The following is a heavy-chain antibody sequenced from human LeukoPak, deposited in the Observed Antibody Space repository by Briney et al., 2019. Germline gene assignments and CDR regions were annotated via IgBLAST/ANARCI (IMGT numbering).Heavy chain of an antibody. CDR3: ARGQYQLLFLGPRNNWFDP. CDR1: GGSFSGYY. CDR2: INHSGST. Sequence: SETLPLTCAVYGGSFSGYYWSWILQPPGKGLEWIGEINHSGSTNYNPSLKSRVTISVDTSKNQFSLKLSSVTAADTAVYYCARGQYQLLFLGPRNNWFDPWGQGTLVTVSS. V-gene: IGHV4-34*01. D-gene: IGHD2-2*01. J-gene: IGHJ5*02.